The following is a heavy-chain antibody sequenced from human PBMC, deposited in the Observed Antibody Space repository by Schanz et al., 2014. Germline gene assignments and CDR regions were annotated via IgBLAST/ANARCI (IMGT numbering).Heavy chain of an antibody. Sequence: QVQLIQSGAEVKKPGASVKVSCKASGYTLSAYSLHWVRQAPGQGLEWMGRIIPILGIANYAQKFQGRVTITADKSTFTAYMDVSSLRSEDTAVYYCARGRGCTGGSCYSWFDLWGQGTLVTVAS. CDR1: GYTLSAYS. D-gene: IGHD2-15*01. CDR3: ARGRGCTGGSCYSWFDL. V-gene: IGHV1-69*09. J-gene: IGHJ5*02. CDR2: IIPILGIA.